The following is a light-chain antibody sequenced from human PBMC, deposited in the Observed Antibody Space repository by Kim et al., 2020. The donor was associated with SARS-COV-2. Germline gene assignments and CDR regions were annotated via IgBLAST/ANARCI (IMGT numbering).Light chain of an antibody. J-gene: IGKJ1*01. Sequence: EIVMTQSPATLSVSPGERATLSCRASQSVSSNLAWYQQKPGQAPRLLIYGASTRATGIPVRFSGSGSGTEFTLTISSLQSEDFAVYYCQQYKNWPRTFGQGTKVDIK. CDR3: QQYKNWPRT. CDR2: GAS. CDR1: QSVSSN. V-gene: IGKV3-15*01.